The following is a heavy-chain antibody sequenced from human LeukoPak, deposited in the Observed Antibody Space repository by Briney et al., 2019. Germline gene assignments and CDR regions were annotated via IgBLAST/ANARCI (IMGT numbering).Heavy chain of an antibody. CDR3: ANAQHAFGSYFAPVY. CDR2: IYTSGST. D-gene: IGHD1-26*01. CDR1: GGSISSGSYY. Sequence: SETLSLTCTVSGGSISSGSYYWSWIRQPAGTGLEWIGRIYTSGSTNYNPSLKSRVTISVDTSKNQFSLKLSSVTAADTAVYYCANAQHAFGSYFAPVYWGQGTLVTVSS. V-gene: IGHV4-61*02. J-gene: IGHJ4*02.